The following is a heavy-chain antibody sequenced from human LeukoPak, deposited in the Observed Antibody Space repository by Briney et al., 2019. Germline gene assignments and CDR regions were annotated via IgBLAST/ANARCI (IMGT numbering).Heavy chain of an antibody. CDR3: ARAGSGYYDAFDI. V-gene: IGHV3-30-3*01. D-gene: IGHD3-3*01. J-gene: IGHJ3*02. CDR1: GFTFSSYA. CDR2: ISYDGSNK. Sequence: GGSLRLSCAASGFTFSSYAMHWVRQAPGKGLEWVAVISYDGSNKYYADSVKGRFTISRDNSKNTLYLQMNSLRAEDTAVYYCARAGSGYYDAFDIWGQGTMVIVSS.